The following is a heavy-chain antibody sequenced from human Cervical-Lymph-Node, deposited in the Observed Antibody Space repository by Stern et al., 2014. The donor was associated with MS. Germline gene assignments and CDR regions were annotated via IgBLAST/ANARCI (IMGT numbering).Heavy chain of an antibody. CDR3: ARAGYGGNSAFDY. CDR1: GFTFSSYW. V-gene: IGHV3-74*02. CDR2: INSDGSST. Sequence: VQLVESGGGLVQPGGSLRLSCAASGFTFSSYWMHWVRQAPGKGLVWVSRINSDGSSTSYADSVKGRFTISRDNAKNTLYLQMNSLRTEDTAVYYCARAGYGGNSAFDYWGQGTLVTVSS. D-gene: IGHD4-23*01. J-gene: IGHJ4*02.